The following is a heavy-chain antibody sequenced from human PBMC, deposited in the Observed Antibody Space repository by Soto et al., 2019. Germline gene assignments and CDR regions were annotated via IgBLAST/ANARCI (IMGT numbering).Heavy chain of an antibody. Sequence: ASVKVSCKASGGTFSNYALSWVRQAPGQGLEWMGIINPSGGSTSYAQKFQGRVTMTRDTSTSTVYMELSSLRSEDTAVYYCAREPKYRSWFDPWGQGTLVTVSS. J-gene: IGHJ5*02. CDR2: INPSGGST. CDR3: AREPKYRSWFDP. D-gene: IGHD5-12*01. V-gene: IGHV1-46*01. CDR1: GGTFSNYA.